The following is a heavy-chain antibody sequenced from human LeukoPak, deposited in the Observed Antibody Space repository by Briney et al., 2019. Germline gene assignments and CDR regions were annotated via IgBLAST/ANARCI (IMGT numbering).Heavy chain of an antibody. D-gene: IGHD1-1*01. J-gene: IGHJ3*02. CDR2: IYSGGST. Sequence: GGSLRLSCAASGFTVSNNYVTWVRQAPGKGLEWVSVIYSGGSTYYADSVKGRFTISRDNSKNTLYLQMNSLRAEDTAVYYCAGETGIIAPGAFDIWGQGTMVTVSS. CDR3: AGETGIIAPGAFDI. CDR1: GFTVSNNY. V-gene: IGHV3-53*01.